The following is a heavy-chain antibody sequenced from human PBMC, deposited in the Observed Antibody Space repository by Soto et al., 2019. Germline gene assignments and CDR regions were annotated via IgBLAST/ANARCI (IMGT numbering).Heavy chain of an antibody. CDR2: INPTSGST. J-gene: IGHJ6*03. CDR1: GYTFINYY. V-gene: IGHV1-46*01. Sequence: ASVKVSCKASGYTFINYYIHWVRQAPGQGLEWMGIINPTSGSTDYAQKFQGRVTMTMDTSISTAYMELSSLRSEDTAVCYCAREDCSSTSCPEYYMDVWGKGTTVTVSS. D-gene: IGHD2-2*01. CDR3: AREDCSSTSCPEYYMDV.